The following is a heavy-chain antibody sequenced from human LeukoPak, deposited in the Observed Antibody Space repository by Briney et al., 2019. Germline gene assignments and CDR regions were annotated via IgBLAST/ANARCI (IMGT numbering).Heavy chain of an antibody. CDR2: ISGSGGST. CDR3: AKSRGSGSNMARGVNFDF. D-gene: IGHD3-10*01. J-gene: IGHJ4*02. V-gene: IGHV3-23*01. Sequence: GGSLRLSCAASGFTFSSYAMSWVRQAPGKGLEWVSAISGSGGSTYYADSVKGRFTISRDNSKNTLFLQMNSLRGEDTALYYCAKSRGSGSNMARGVNFDFWGQGTLVTVSP. CDR1: GFTFSSYA.